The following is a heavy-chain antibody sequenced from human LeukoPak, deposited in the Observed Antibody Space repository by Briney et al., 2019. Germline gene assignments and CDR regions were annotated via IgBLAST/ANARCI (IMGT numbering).Heavy chain of an antibody. CDR1: GFTFSSHG. J-gene: IGHJ4*02. D-gene: IGHD3-3*01. Sequence: GGTLRLSCAASGFTFSSHGMSWVRQAPGKGLEWVSSITGGGGGTHYAGSVKGRFTISRDNSKNTVYLQMNSLRAEDTALYYCATSYYDFWSGLDYWGQGTLVTVSS. V-gene: IGHV3-23*01. CDR3: ATSYYDFWSGLDY. CDR2: ITGGGGGT.